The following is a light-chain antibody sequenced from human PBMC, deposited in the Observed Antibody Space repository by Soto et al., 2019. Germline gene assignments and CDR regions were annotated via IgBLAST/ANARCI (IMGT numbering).Light chain of an antibody. Sequence: DIVMTQSPDSLAVSLGERATINCKSSQSALSTSNNRNYLAWYQHKPGQPPKLLVSWASTRESGVPDRFSGSGSGTDFTLTISSLQAEDAAVYYCQQYYTTPHTFGQGTKVEIK. CDR1: QSALSTSNNRNY. J-gene: IGKJ1*01. CDR3: QQYYTTPHT. CDR2: WAS. V-gene: IGKV4-1*01.